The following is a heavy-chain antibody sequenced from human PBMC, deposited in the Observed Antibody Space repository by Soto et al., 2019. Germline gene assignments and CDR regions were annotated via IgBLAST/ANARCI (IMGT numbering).Heavy chain of an antibody. CDR1: GGSISNSSYY. CDR3: ARRGRSASGSYYFDY. D-gene: IGHD3-10*01. CDR2: IYYSGST. V-gene: IGHV4-39*01. J-gene: IGHJ4*02. Sequence: KPSETLSLTCTVSGGSISNSSYYWGWIRQPPGMGLEWIGHIYYSGSTYYYSPSLKSRITISVDTSKNQFSLDLTSVTAADTAVYYCARRGRSASGSYYFDYWGQGTLVTVS.